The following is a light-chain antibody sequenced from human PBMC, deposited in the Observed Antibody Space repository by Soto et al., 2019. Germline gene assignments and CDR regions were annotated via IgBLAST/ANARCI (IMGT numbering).Light chain of an antibody. J-gene: IGKJ2*01. CDR1: QSVSSN. CDR3: QQYNQWPHT. CDR2: GAS. Sequence: EIVMTQSPATLSVSPGERATLSCRASQSVSSNLAWYQQKPGQAPRRLIYGASTRATGIPARFSGSGSGTEFTLTISSLHSEDFAIYYCQQYNQWPHTFGQGTTLEIK. V-gene: IGKV3-15*01.